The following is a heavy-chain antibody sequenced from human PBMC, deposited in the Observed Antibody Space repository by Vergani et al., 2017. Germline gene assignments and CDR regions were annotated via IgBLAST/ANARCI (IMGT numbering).Heavy chain of an antibody. J-gene: IGHJ5*02. D-gene: IGHD6-6*01. V-gene: IGHV3-9*02. Sequence: EVQLEESGGGLVLPGRSLRLSCVASGFTSAGYAMHWVRHAPGKGLEWVSGISWNSNSKGYADSVKGRFTISRDNAKHSLYLQMNSLRAEDTALYYCAKDLGTSSGGGWFDPWGQGTLVTVSS. CDR3: AKDLGTSSGGGWFDP. CDR2: ISWNSNSK. CDR1: GFTSAGYA.